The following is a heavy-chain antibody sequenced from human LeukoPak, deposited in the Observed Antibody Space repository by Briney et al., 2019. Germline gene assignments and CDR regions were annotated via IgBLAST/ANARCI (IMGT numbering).Heavy chain of an antibody. V-gene: IGHV4-4*07. CDR3: ARDPTPILITMVRGVIAPPPGYFDY. CDR1: GDSISSYY. J-gene: IGHJ4*02. CDR2: IYSSGST. D-gene: IGHD3-10*01. Sequence: SETLSLTCTVFGDSISSYYWSWIRQPAGKGLEWIGRIYSSGSTNYNPSLKSRVTMSVDTSKNQFSLKLSSVTAADTAVYYCARDPTPILITMVRGVIAPPPGYFDYWGQGTLVTVSS.